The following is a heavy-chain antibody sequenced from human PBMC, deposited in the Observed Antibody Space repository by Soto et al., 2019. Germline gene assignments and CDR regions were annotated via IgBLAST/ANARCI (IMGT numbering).Heavy chain of an antibody. CDR2: INHSGST. CDR1: GGSFSGYY. V-gene: IGHV4-34*01. CDR3: ARGQGPGLRTFDY. J-gene: IGHJ4*02. D-gene: IGHD4-17*01. Sequence: QVQLQQWGAGLLKPSETLSLTCAVYGGSFSGYYWSWIRQPPGKGLEWIGEINHSGSTNYTPSLKSRVTISVDTSKNQFSLKLSSVTAADTAVYYCARGQGPGLRTFDYWGQGTLVTVSS.